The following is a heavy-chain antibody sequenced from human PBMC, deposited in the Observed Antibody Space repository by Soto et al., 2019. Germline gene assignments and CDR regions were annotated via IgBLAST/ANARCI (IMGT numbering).Heavy chain of an antibody. V-gene: IGHV3-23*01. Sequence: SGGSLRLSCAASGFTFSSYAMNWVRQAPGKGLEWVSAISGSGGSTYYADSVKGRFTISRDNSKNTLYLQINSLRAEDTAVYYCAKGSSSWINWFDPWGQGTLVTVSS. CDR3: AKGSSSWINWFDP. CDR2: ISGSGGST. CDR1: GFTFSSYA. D-gene: IGHD6-13*01. J-gene: IGHJ5*02.